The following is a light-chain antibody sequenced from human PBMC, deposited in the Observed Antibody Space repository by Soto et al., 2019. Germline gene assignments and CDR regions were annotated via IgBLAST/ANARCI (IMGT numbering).Light chain of an antibody. J-gene: IGKJ2*01. CDR2: WAS. Sequence: DIVMTQSPDSLAVSLGERATINCKSSQSVLHSSHNENYLVWYQQKPGQPPKLLIYWASTRESGVPDRFSGSWSWKDFTVTISSLLGEDVAVYCCQRYYCSSYTFGQGVKLESK. V-gene: IGKV4-1*01. CDR3: QRYYCSSYT. CDR1: QSVLHSSHNENY.